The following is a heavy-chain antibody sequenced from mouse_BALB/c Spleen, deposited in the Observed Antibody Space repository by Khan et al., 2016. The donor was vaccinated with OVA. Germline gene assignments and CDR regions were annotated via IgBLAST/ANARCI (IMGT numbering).Heavy chain of an antibody. CDR1: GYTFTSYV. CDR2: IYPFNDDT. Sequence: EVKLEESGPELVKPGASVKMSCKASGYTFTSYVMHWVKQKPGLGLEWIGYIYPFNDDTKYNEKFIGKATLTSDKSSSTAYMELSSLTSEDSAVYYCARVGNYYVSLAYGGQGTLVTVSA. J-gene: IGHJ3*01. CDR3: ARVGNYYVSLAY. D-gene: IGHD1-1*01. V-gene: IGHV1S136*01.